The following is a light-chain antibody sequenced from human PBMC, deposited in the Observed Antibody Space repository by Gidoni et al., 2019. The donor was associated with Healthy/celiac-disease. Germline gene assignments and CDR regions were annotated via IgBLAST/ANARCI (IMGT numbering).Light chain of an antibody. CDR3: QQRGNWPPPT. Sequence: EMGLTQSPATLSLSRGERATLACRASQSVSSYLARYQLKPGQGPRLLIYDAYNSATGIPARFSGSGSGTDFTLTISSLEPEDFAVYYCQQRGNWPPPTFGGGTKVEIK. V-gene: IGKV3-11*01. CDR2: DAY. J-gene: IGKJ4*01. CDR1: QSVSSY.